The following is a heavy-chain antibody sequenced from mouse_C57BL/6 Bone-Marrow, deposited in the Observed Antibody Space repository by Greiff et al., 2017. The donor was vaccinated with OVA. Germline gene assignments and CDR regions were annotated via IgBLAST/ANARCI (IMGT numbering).Heavy chain of an antibody. Sequence: VQLQQPGAELVRPGTSVKLSCKASGYTFTSYWMHWVKQRPGQGLEWIGVIDPSGSYTNYNQKFKGKATLTVDTSSSTAYMQLSSLTSEDSAVYYCARSWDYYGLLDDWGQGTTLTVSS. D-gene: IGHD1-1*01. CDR2: IDPSGSYT. CDR3: ARSWDYYGLLDD. V-gene: IGHV1-59*01. CDR1: GYTFTSYW. J-gene: IGHJ2*01.